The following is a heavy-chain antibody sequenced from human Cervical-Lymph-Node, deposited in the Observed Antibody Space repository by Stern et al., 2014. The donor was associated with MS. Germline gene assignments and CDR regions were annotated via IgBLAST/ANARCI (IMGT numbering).Heavy chain of an antibody. CDR2: VSYPGSDK. D-gene: IGHD1-1*01. Sequence: QVQLVQSGGGVVQPGPSLRLSCAASGFTFTNYAIHWVRQAPGTGLEWVAVVSYPGSDKWYADSVKGRITASRDSAQHSAFFQMNGLREEDTSVFYCARSRGTGPFDYWGQGTLVTVSS. CDR1: GFTFTNYA. J-gene: IGHJ4*02. V-gene: IGHV3-30*14. CDR3: ARSRGTGPFDY.